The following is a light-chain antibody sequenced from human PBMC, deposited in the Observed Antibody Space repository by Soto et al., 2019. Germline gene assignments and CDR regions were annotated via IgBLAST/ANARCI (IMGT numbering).Light chain of an antibody. V-gene: IGLV2-11*01. Sequence: QSVLTQPRSVSGSPEQSVTISCTGTSSDVGGYNYVTWYQHHPGKAPRLMIYDVTKRPSGVPDRFSGSKSGNTASLTISGLQAEDEAHYYCCSYAGTYTDVFGTGTKLTVL. CDR1: SSDVGGYNY. J-gene: IGLJ1*01. CDR3: CSYAGTYTDV. CDR2: DVT.